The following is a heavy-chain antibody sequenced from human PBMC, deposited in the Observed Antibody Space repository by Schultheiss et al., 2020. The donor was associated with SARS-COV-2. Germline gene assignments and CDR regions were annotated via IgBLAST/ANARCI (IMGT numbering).Heavy chain of an antibody. CDR3: ARGRPTVFDY. V-gene: IGHV4-39*07. J-gene: IGHJ4*02. CDR2: IYHSGST. Sequence: SETLSLTCTVSGGSISSSSYYWGWIRQPPGKGLEWIGSIYHSGSTYYNPSLESRVTISVDTSKSQFSLKLASVTAADTAVYYCARGRPTVFDYWGQGTLVTVSS. CDR1: GGSISSSSYY. D-gene: IGHD4-17*01.